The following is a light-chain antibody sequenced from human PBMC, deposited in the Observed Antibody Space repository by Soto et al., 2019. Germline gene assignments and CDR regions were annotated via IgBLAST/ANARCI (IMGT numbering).Light chain of an antibody. CDR3: AAWDDSLSGHVV. V-gene: IGLV1-47*01. CDR1: SSNIGSNY. J-gene: IGLJ2*01. Sequence: QSVLTQPPSASGTPGQRVAISCSGSSSNIGSNYVYWYQQLPGAAPKLLIYGNNQRPSGVPGRFSGSKSGTSASLAISGLRSEDEADYYCAAWDDSLSGHVVFGGGTKVTVL. CDR2: GNN.